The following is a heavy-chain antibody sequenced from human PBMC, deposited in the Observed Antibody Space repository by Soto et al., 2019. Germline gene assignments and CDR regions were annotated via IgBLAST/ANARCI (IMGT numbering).Heavy chain of an antibody. V-gene: IGHV3-23*01. D-gene: IGHD1-26*01. J-gene: IGHJ4*02. CDR1: GFTFSSYA. CDR3: ARRGSGNYYDY. Sequence: EVQLLESGGGLVQPGGSLRLSCAASGFTFSSYAMRWVRQAPGKGLEWVSSISGSSDSTYYADSVKGRFTISRDNSKNTLYLQMNSLRAEDTDVYYCARRGSGNYYDYWGQGTLVTVSS. CDR2: ISGSSDST.